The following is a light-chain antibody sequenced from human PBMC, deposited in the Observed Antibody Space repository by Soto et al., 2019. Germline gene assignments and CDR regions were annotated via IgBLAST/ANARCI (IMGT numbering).Light chain of an antibody. CDR1: QTIRSY. CDR3: QQSYITPRT. CDR2: AAS. V-gene: IGKV1-39*01. J-gene: IGKJ3*01. Sequence: DIQMTQSPSSLSASVGDRVTIACRASQTIRSYLNWYQQKPGKAPELLIFAASSLQSGVPSRFSGSGSGTDFTLTISSLQPEDVATYYCQQSYITPRTFGPGTKVDIK.